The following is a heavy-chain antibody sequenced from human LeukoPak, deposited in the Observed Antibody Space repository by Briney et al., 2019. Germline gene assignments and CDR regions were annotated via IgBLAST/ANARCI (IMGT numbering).Heavy chain of an antibody. D-gene: IGHD1-26*01. J-gene: IGHJ4*02. Sequence: LAGGSLRLSCATFGFAFSDYWMTWVRQVPGKGLEWVANINREGNEKYYVDSVKGRFTISRDNAKNSVDLQMDSLRVEDTAVYYCARVGTWELRRVFDFWGQGTLVTVSS. CDR3: ARVGTWELRRVFDF. CDR2: INREGNEK. V-gene: IGHV3-7*01. CDR1: GFAFSDYW.